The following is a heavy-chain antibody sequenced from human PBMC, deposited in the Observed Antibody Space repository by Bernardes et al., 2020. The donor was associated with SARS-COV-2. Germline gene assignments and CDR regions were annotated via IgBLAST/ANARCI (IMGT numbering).Heavy chain of an antibody. CDR1: GGSISSNSYY. J-gene: IGHJ4*02. CDR2: IYYSGST. V-gene: IGHV4-39*01. Sequence: SETLSLTCTVSGGSISSNSYYWGWILQPPGKGLEWIGSIYYSGSTYYNPFLKSRVTISVSTSKNQFSLKLSSVTAADTAVYYCARLRGGSYHWGQGTLVTVSS. D-gene: IGHD1-26*01. CDR3: ARLRGGSYH.